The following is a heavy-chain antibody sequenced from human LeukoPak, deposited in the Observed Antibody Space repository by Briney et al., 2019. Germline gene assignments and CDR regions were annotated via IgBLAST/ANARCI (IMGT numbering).Heavy chain of an antibody. CDR2: TYYRSTWYN. Sequence: SQTLSLTCAISGDSVSSNSVTWNWIRQSPSRGLEWLGRTYYRSTWYNDYAVSVRGRITVNPDTSKNQFSLHPNSVAPEDTAVYYCARRLTQYDCFDPWGQGILVTVSS. J-gene: IGHJ5*02. D-gene: IGHD2-2*01. CDR3: ARRLTQYDCFDP. V-gene: IGHV6-1*01. CDR1: GDSVSSNSVT.